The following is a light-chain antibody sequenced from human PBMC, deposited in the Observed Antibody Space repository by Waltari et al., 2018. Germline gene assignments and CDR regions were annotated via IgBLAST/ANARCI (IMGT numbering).Light chain of an antibody. Sequence: YDLTQPFSVSVSPGQTATITCSGAVLAEKYVRWFQQKPGQAPTWILYKDTERPSGIPERFSGSSSGSTVTLTIRGALLEDEADYHCHAAADNNWVFGGGTKLTVL. CDR1: VLAEKY. CDR2: KDT. V-gene: IGLV3-27*01. CDR3: HAAADNNWV. J-gene: IGLJ3*02.